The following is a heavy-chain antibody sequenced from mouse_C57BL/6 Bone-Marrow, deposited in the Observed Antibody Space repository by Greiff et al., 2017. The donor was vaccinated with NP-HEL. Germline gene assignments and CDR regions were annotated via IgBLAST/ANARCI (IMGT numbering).Heavy chain of an antibody. CDR1: GFTFTDYY. Sequence: EVKLVESGGGLVQPGGSLSLSCAASGFTFTDYYMSWVRQPPGKALEWLGFIRNKANGYTTEYSASVKGRFTISRDNSQSILYLQMNALRAEDSATYYCARYIGYYGSRGYFDVWGTGTTVTVSS. CDR2: IRNKANGYTT. J-gene: IGHJ1*03. CDR3: ARYIGYYGSRGYFDV. D-gene: IGHD1-1*01. V-gene: IGHV7-3*01.